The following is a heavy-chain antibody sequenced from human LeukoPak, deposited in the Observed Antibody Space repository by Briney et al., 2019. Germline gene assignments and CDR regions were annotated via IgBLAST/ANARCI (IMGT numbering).Heavy chain of an antibody. V-gene: IGHV1-18*01. J-gene: IGHJ5*02. D-gene: IGHD4-17*01. CDR3: AREHDYGDCWFDP. CDR2: ISADNGNT. CDR1: GGTFSSYA. Sequence: GASVKVSCKASGGTFSSYAISWVRQAPGQGLEWMGWISADNGNTNHAQKLQGRVTMTTDTSTSTAYMELRSLRSDDTAVYYCAREHDYGDCWFDPWGQGTLVTVSS.